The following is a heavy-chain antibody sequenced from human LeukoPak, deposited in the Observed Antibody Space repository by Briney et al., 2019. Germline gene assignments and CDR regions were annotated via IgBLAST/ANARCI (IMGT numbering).Heavy chain of an antibody. Sequence: SETLSLTCTGSGGSISSYYWSWIRQPPGKGLEWIGYIYYSGSTNYNPSLKSRATISVDTSKNQFSLKLSSVPAADTAVYYCARAGYCSGGSCYSPYYYGMDVWGQGTTVTVSS. J-gene: IGHJ6*02. CDR3: ARAGYCSGGSCYSPYYYGMDV. CDR1: GGSISSYY. V-gene: IGHV4-59*01. CDR2: IYYSGST. D-gene: IGHD2-15*01.